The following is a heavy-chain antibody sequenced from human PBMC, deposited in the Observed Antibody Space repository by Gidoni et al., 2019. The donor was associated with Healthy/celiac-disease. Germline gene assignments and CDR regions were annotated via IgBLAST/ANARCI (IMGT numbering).Heavy chain of an antibody. V-gene: IGHV1-8*01. CDR1: GYTFTSYD. D-gene: IGHD5-18*01. CDR3: VLRMGLWDDAFDI. CDR2: MNPNSGNT. Sequence: QVQLVQSGAEVKKPGASVKVSCKASGYTFTSYDINWVRQATGQGLEWMGWMNPNSGNTGYAQKFQGRVTMTRNTSISTAYMELSSLRSKDTAVYYCVLRMGLWDDAFDIWGQGTMVTVSS. J-gene: IGHJ3*02.